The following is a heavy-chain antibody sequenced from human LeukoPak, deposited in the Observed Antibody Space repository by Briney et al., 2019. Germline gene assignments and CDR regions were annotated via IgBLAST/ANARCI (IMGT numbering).Heavy chain of an antibody. CDR2: IYYSGST. D-gene: IGHD6-13*01. J-gene: IGHJ3*01. CDR1: GGSISSYY. CDR3: ARDLVAAAPHNDAFDV. Sequence: PSETLSLTCTVSGGSISSYYWSWIRQPPGKGLEWIGYIYYSGSTNYNPSLKSRVTISVDTSKNQFSLKLSSVTAADTAVYYCARDLVAAAPHNDAFDVWGRGTMVTVSS. V-gene: IGHV4-59*01.